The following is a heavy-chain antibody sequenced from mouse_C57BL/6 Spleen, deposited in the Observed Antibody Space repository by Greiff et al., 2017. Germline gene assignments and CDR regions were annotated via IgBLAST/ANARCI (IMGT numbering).Heavy chain of an antibody. Sequence: VQLQQPGAELVRPGSSVKLSCKASGYTFTSYWMHWVKQRPIQGLEWIGNIDPSDSETHYNQKFKDKATLTVDKSSSTAYMQLSSLTSEDSAVYYCARRYGNCLYAMDYWGQGTSVTVSS. J-gene: IGHJ4*01. D-gene: IGHD2-1*01. V-gene: IGHV1-52*01. CDR2: IDPSDSET. CDR1: GYTFTSYW. CDR3: ARRYGNCLYAMDY.